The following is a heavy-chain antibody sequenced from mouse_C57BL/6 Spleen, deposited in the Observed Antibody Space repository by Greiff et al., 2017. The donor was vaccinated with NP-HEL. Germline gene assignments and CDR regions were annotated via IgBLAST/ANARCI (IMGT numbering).Heavy chain of an antibody. CDR1: GYTFTSYW. D-gene: IGHD2-1*01. J-gene: IGHJ3*01. V-gene: IGHV1-55*01. CDR3: ARDGGNYEGWFAY. Sequence: VQLQQPGAELVKPGASVKMSCKASGYTFTSYWITWVKQRPGQGLEWIGDIYPGSGSTNYNEKFKSKATLTVDTSSSTAYMQLSSLTSEDSAVYYCARDGGNYEGWFAYWGQGTLVTVSA. CDR2: IYPGSGST.